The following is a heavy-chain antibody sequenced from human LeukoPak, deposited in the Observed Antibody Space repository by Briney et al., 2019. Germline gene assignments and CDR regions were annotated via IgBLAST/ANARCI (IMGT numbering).Heavy chain of an antibody. CDR3: VRGAPYCDKSACSSPGHH. V-gene: IGHV1-18*01. Sequence: ASVKVSCKASGYTFTSYGITWVRQSPGQGLEWMGWISTYNGNTNDAQKFLDRVILTRDISSTTAYLELRSLRPDDTAVYFCVRGAPYCDKSACSSPGHHWGQGTLVTVSS. J-gene: IGHJ4*02. CDR1: GYTFTSYG. D-gene: IGHD2-21*01. CDR2: ISTYNGNT.